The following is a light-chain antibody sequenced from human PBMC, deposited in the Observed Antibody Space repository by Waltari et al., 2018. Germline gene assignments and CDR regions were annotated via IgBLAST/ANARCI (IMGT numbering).Light chain of an antibody. CDR2: DNN. Sequence: QSVLTQPPSVSAAPGQKVTISCSGSSSNIGNNYVSWYQQLPGTAPTLLIYDNNKRPSGIPDRCSGSKSGTSATLVITGLQTGDEADYYCGTWDSSLSAGVFGTGTKVTVL. CDR1: SSNIGNNY. V-gene: IGLV1-51*01. J-gene: IGLJ1*01. CDR3: GTWDSSLSAGV.